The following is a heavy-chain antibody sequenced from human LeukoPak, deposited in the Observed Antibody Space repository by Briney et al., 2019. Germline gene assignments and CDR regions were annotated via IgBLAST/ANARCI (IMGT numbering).Heavy chain of an antibody. CDR1: GGSISSSNW. D-gene: IGHD2-15*01. J-gene: IGHJ4*02. CDR3: ARDSGGGSPGFDY. V-gene: IGHV4-4*02. CDR2: IYHSGST. Sequence: SETLSLTCAVSGGSISSSNWWSWVRQPPGKGLEWIGEIYHSGSTNYNLSLKSRVTISVDKSKNQFSLKLSSVTAADTAVYYCARDSGGGSPGFDYWGQGTLVTVSS.